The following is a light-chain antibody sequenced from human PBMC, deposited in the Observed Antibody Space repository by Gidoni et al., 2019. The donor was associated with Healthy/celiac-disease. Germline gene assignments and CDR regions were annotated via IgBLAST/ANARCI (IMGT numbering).Light chain of an antibody. CDR3: QQYNNWAPYT. V-gene: IGKV3-15*01. Sequence: EIVMTQSPATLSVSPGERATLSCSASQSVSSNLAWYQQKPGQAPRLLIYGASTRAPGIPARFSGSGSGTEFTLTISSLQSEDFAVYYCQQYNNWAPYTFGQGTKLEIK. J-gene: IGKJ2*01. CDR2: GAS. CDR1: QSVSSN.